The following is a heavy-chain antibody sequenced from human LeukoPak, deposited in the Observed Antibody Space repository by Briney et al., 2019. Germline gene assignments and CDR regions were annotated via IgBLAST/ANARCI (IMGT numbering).Heavy chain of an antibody. CDR3: ARHGKWLQFPFDY. Sequence: GESLKISCKGSGYSFTSYWIGWVRQMPGKGLEWMGIIYPGDSDTRYSPSFQGQATISADKSISTAYLQWSSLKASDTAMYYCARHGKWLQFPFDYWGQGTLVTVSS. CDR1: GYSFTSYW. J-gene: IGHJ4*02. D-gene: IGHD5-24*01. V-gene: IGHV5-51*01. CDR2: IYPGDSDT.